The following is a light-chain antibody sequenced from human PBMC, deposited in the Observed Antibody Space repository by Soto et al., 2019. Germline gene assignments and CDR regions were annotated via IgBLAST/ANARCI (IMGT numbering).Light chain of an antibody. CDR1: QSFRGL. CDR3: QQYDSSPRT. J-gene: IGKJ1*01. V-gene: IGKV3-11*01. CDR2: DAY. Sequence: EVVLTQSPVTLSLSPGERATLSCRASQSFRGLLAWYQQKPGQAPRLLIYDAYNRATGIPPRFSGSGSGTDFTLTISSLEPEDSAVYYCQQYDSSPRTFGQGTKV.